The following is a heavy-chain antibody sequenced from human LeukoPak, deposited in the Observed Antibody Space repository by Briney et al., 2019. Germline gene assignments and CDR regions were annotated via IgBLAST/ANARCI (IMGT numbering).Heavy chain of an antibody. V-gene: IGHV1-18*01. J-gene: IGHJ4*02. Sequence: ASVKVSCKASGYTFTSYGISWVRQAPGQGLEWMGWISAYNGNTNYAQKLQGRVTMTTDTSTSTAYMELRSLRSDDTAVYYCARAVVVTARGGGAFDYWGQGTLVTVSS. D-gene: IGHD2-21*02. CDR2: ISAYNGNT. CDR3: ARAVVVTARGGGAFDY. CDR1: GYTFTSYG.